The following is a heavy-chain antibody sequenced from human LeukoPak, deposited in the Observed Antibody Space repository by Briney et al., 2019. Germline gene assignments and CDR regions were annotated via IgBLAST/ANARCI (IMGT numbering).Heavy chain of an antibody. CDR3: ARGGLGGEALEV. Sequence: GGSLRLSCAASGFTVSGHYMSWVRQAPGKELEWVSVLHSGGTAYYADSVRGRFTISRDNSKSTLFLQLNSLRPEDTALYYCARGGLGGEALEVWGQGTMVTVSS. CDR1: GFTVSGHY. CDR2: LHSGGTA. J-gene: IGHJ3*01. D-gene: IGHD3-10*01. V-gene: IGHV3-66*02.